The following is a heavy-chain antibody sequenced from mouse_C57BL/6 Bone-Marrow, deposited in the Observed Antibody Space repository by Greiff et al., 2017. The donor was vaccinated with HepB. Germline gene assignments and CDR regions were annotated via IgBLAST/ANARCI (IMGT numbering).Heavy chain of an antibody. CDR1: GYTFTDYN. CDR3: ARGDYSSWFAY. CDR2: INPNNGGT. J-gene: IGHJ3*01. Sequence: EVQLQQPGPELVKPGASVKIPCKASGYTFTDYNMDWVKQSHGKSLEWIGDINPNNGGTIYNQKFKGKATLTVDKSSSTAYMELRSLTSEDTAVYYCARGDYSSWFAYWGQGTLVTVSA. D-gene: IGHD1-1*01. V-gene: IGHV1-18*01.